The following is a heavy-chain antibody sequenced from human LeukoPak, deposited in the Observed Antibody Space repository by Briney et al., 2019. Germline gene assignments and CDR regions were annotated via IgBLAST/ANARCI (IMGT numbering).Heavy chain of an antibody. V-gene: IGHV1-69*04. CDR2: IIPILGIA. D-gene: IGHD3-3*01. CDR1: GGTFSSYA. J-gene: IGHJ5*02. CDR3: ARDLEGSGYNWFDP. Sequence: SVKVSCKASGGTFSSYAISWVRQAPGQGLEWMGRIIPILGIANYAQKFQGRVTITADKSTSTAYMELSSLRSEDAAVYYCARDLEGSGYNWFDPWGQGTLVTVSS.